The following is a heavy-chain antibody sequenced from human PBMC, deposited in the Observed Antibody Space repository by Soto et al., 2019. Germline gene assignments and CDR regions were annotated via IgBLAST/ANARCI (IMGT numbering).Heavy chain of an antibody. D-gene: IGHD6-19*01. CDR1: GFTFSSYG. CDR3: GGISVGS. V-gene: IGHV3-23*01. Sequence: EVQLLESGGGLVQPGGSLRLSCAASGFTFSSYGLNWVRQAPGKGLEWVSVISDSGGSTYYVDSVKGRFTISRDNSKNTLSLQMSSLRAEDTAVYYCGGISVGSWGQGTLVTVSS. J-gene: IGHJ5*02. CDR2: ISDSGGST.